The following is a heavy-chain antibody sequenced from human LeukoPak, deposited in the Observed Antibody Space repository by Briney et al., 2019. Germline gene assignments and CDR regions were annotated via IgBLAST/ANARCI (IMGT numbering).Heavy chain of an antibody. CDR2: ISVTGDIT. CDR1: GFTFSSYA. Sequence: GGSLRPSCAASGFTFSSYAMSWLRQTPQKGLEWVSGISVTGDITYYADSVKGRFTIARDNSRTTLYLQLNSLRADDTAVYYCAKSHISRYPLQYYFDLWGQGAQVIVSS. CDR3: AKSHISRYPLQYYFDL. V-gene: IGHV3-23*01. J-gene: IGHJ4*02. D-gene: IGHD2-21*01.